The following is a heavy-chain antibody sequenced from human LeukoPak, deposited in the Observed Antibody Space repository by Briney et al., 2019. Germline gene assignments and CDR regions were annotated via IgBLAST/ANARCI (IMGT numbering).Heavy chain of an antibody. CDR3: ARGQARLAWFDP. D-gene: IGHD6-19*01. Sequence: PGGSLRLSCATSGFSFSSYAMSWVRQAPGKGLEWIGSIYHSGSTYYNPSLKSRVTMSLDTSKNQFSLRLRSVTAADTAVYYCARGQARLAWFDPWGQGTLVTVSS. CDR1: GFSFSSYA. V-gene: IGHV4-38-2*01. CDR2: IYHSGST. J-gene: IGHJ5*02.